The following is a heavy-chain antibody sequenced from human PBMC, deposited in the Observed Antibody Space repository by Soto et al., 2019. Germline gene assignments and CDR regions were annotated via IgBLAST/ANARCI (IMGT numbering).Heavy chain of an antibody. CDR3: ARDGEDSGSGYANGGFGP. Sequence: EVQLLESGGGLVQPGGSLRLSCAASGFTFSNYAMSWVRQAPGKGLEWVSAIRGSGSSTYYADSVKGRFTISRDNSRNTLYLQMNSLRADDTALYYCARDGEDSGSGYANGGFGPWGQGTLVTVSS. V-gene: IGHV3-23*01. CDR2: IRGSGSST. D-gene: IGHD2-8*01. J-gene: IGHJ5*02. CDR1: GFTFSNYA.